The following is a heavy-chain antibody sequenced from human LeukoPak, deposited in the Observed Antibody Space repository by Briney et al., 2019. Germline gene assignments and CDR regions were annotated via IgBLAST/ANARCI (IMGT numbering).Heavy chain of an antibody. D-gene: IGHD2-15*01. CDR3: ARCSSGGCFFDF. Sequence: SVKVSCKASGGTFSGYVISWVRQAPGQGLEWMGGIIPMLNKANYAQKFQGRVTVTTDESTSTANMELCSLRSEDTAIYYCARCSSGGCFFDFWAQGTLVTVSS. CDR2: IIPMLNKA. J-gene: IGHJ4*02. CDR1: GGTFSGYV. V-gene: IGHV1-69*05.